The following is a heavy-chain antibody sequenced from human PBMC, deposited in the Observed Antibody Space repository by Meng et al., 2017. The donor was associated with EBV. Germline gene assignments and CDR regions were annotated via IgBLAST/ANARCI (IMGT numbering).Heavy chain of an antibody. CDR1: GGTFRSYA. D-gene: IGHD4-17*01. CDR3: ASESVRGFTPDY. Sequence: EQLVHVGAGVKKPVASVKLSCNTSGGTFRSYAVSWVRHAPGQGLEWMGGLIPMSDAPYYAQKFQDRVTITADESTSTHYMDLSGLRSEDTAVYYCASESVRGFTPDYWGQGTLVTVSS. V-gene: IGHV1-69*01. CDR2: LIPMSDAP. J-gene: IGHJ4*02.